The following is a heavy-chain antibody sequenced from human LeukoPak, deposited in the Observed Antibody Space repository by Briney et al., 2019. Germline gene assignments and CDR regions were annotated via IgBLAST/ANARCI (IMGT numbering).Heavy chain of an antibody. J-gene: IGHJ4*02. CDR3: ARYAGYSVTRFDY. D-gene: IGHD6-13*01. CDR2: ISSSSSYI. CDR1: GFTFSSYS. V-gene: IGHV3-21*01. Sequence: GGSLRLSCAASGFTFSSYSMNWVRQAPGKGLEWVSSISSSSSYIYYADSVKGRLTISRDNAKNSLYLQMNSLRAEDTAVYYCARYAGYSVTRFDYWGQGTLVTVSS.